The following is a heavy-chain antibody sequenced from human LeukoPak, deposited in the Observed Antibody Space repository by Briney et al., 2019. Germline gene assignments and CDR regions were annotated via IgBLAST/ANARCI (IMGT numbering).Heavy chain of an antibody. V-gene: IGHV4-34*01. J-gene: IGHJ6*03. CDR1: GGSFSGYY. D-gene: IGHD1-7*01. CDR3: ASGSTRYNWNYDYYYYYMDV. CDR2: INHSGST. Sequence: TSETVSLTCAVYGGSFSGYYWSWIRQPPGKGLEWIGEINHSGSTNYNPSLKSRVTISVDTSKNQFSLKLSSVTAADTAVYYCASGSTRYNWNYDYYYYYMDVWGKGTTVTVSS.